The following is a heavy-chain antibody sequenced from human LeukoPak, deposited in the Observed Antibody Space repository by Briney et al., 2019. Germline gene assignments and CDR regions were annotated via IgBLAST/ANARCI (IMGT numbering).Heavy chain of an antibody. J-gene: IGHJ4*02. CDR3: ARAHPGYCSGGSCYAGDY. CDR1: GYTFTGYY. CDR2: INPNSGGT. V-gene: IGHV1-2*02. Sequence: ASVKVSCKASGYTFTGYYMHWVRQAPGQGLEWMGWINPNSGGTNYAQKFQGRVTMTRDTSISTAYMELSRLRSDDTAVYYYARAHPGYCSGGSCYAGDYWGQGTLVTVSS. D-gene: IGHD2-15*01.